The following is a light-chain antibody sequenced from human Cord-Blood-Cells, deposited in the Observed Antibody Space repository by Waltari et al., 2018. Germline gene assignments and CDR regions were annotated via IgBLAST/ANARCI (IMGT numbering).Light chain of an antibody. V-gene: IGKV1-39*01. CDR1: QSISSY. CDR3: QQSYSTTWT. J-gene: IGKJ1*01. CDR2: AAS. Sequence: DIQMTQSPSSLSASVGDRVTITCRASQSISSYLNWYQQKPGKAPKLLIYAASSLQSGVPSSFSGSGAATDFTLTISSLQPEDFATYYCQQSYSTTWTFGQGTKVEIK.